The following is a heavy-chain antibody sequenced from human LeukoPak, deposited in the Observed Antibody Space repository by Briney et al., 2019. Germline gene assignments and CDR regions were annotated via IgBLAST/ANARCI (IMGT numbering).Heavy chain of an antibody. V-gene: IGHV4-59*08. CDR1: GGSISSYY. Sequence: SETLSLTCTVSGGSISSYYWSWIRQPPGKGLEWIGYIYYSGSTNYNPSLKSRVTISVDTSKNQFSLKLSSVTAADTAVYYCARRGGTTPLHYYYGLDVWGQGTTVTVS. D-gene: IGHD1-7*01. CDR2: IYYSGST. CDR3: ARRGGTTPLHYYYGLDV. J-gene: IGHJ6*02.